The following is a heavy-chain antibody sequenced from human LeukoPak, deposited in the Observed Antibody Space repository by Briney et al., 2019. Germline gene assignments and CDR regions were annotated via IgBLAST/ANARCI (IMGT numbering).Heavy chain of an antibody. CDR2: ISSTGNT. V-gene: IGHV4-4*08. CDR1: GASITRSF. J-gene: IGHJ4*02. Sequence: SETLSLTCTVSGASITRSFWTWVRQTPEKGPEWIGYISSTGNTNYNPSLGSRVTMSVDTSNNQFSLDLKSVTAADTAVYYCATATAFYCIDHWGQGTLVTVSS. CDR3: ATATAFYCIDH. D-gene: IGHD2-21*02.